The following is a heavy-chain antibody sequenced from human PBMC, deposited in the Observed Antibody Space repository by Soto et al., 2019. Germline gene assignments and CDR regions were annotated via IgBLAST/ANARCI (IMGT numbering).Heavy chain of an antibody. CDR1: GFTFSSYG. CDR2: ISYDGSDK. D-gene: IGHD2-15*01. CDR3: AKGVVVATNYFQH. J-gene: IGHJ1*01. V-gene: IGHV3-30*18. Sequence: QVQLVESGGGVVQPGRSLRLSCAASGFTFSSYGMHWVRQAPGKGLEWVAVISYDGSDKYYADSVKGRFTSSRDNSNNTLYLQMDSLRAEDTAVYYCAKGVVVATNYFQHWGQGTLVTVSS.